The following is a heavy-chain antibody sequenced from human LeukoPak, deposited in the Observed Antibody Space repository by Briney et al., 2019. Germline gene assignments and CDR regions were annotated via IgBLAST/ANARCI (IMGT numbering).Heavy chain of an antibody. J-gene: IGHJ4*02. V-gene: IGHV1-18*01. CDR2: ISAYNGNT. Sequence: ASVKVSCKASGYTFTSYGISWVRQAPGQGLEWMGWISAYNGNTNYAQKLQGRVTMTTDTSTSTAHMELRSLRSDDTAVYYCARARYDWYFDYWGQGTLVTVSS. CDR1: GYTFTSYG. CDR3: ARARYDWYFDY. D-gene: IGHD3-16*01.